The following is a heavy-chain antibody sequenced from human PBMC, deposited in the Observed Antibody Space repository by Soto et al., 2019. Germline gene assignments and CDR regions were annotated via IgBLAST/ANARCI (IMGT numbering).Heavy chain of an antibody. Sequence: PSETLSLTCTVSGGSISSYYWSWIRQPPGKGLEWIGYIYYSGSTNYDPSLKSRVTISVDTSKDQFSLKLSSVTAADTAVYYCARDRDCSGGSCYLAQWGQGTLVTVSS. CDR2: IYYSGST. CDR3: ARDRDCSGGSCYLAQ. D-gene: IGHD2-15*01. J-gene: IGHJ4*02. CDR1: GGSISSYY. V-gene: IGHV4-59*01.